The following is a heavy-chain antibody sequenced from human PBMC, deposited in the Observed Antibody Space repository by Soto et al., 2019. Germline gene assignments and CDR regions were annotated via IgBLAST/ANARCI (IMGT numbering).Heavy chain of an antibody. V-gene: IGHV1-3*01. J-gene: IGHJ4*02. CDR1: GYTFTSYA. CDR3: ARVDYEDSSGYSPDY. CDR2: INAGNGNT. Sequence: QVQLVQSGAEVKKPGASVKVSCKASGYTFTSYAMHWVRQAPGQRLEWMGWINAGNGNTKYSQKFQGRVTITRDTSASTAYMELSSLRSEDTAVYYCARVDYEDSSGYSPDYWGQGTLVTVSS. D-gene: IGHD3-22*01.